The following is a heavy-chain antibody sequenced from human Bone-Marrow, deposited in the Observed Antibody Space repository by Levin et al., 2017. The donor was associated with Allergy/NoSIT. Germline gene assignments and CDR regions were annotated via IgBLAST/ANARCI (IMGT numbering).Heavy chain of an antibody. Sequence: LGESLKISCAASGFSFSNYWMYWVRQAPGKGLVWVSHVNNDGSDTSYADSVKGRFTISRENAKNTLYLQMSSLRADDTAVYYCAREGYPYGYHFDSWGQGTLVTVSS. CDR1: GFSFSNYW. J-gene: IGHJ4*02. CDR3: AREGYPYGYHFDS. V-gene: IGHV3-74*01. D-gene: IGHD5-18*01. CDR2: VNNDGSDT.